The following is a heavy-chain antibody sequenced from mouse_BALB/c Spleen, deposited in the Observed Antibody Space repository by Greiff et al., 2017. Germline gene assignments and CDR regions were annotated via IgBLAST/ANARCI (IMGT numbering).Heavy chain of an antibody. CDR2: INPSNGGT. V-gene: IGHV1S81*02. J-gene: IGHJ4*01. CDR3: TRDYGSDAMDY. D-gene: IGHD1-1*01. Sequence: VHLVESGAELVKPGASVKLSCKASGYTFTSYYMYWVKQRPGQGLEWIGEINPSNGGTNFNEKFKSKATLTVDKSSSTAYMQLSSLTSEDSAVYYCTRDYGSDAMDYWGQGTSVTVSS. CDR1: GYTFTSYY.